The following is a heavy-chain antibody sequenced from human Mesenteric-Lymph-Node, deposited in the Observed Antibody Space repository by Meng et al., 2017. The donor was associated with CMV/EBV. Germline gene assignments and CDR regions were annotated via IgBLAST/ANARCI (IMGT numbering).Heavy chain of an antibody. CDR2: IYWDDDK. Sequence: QITLKESGPTLVKPTHTVTLTCTFSGFSFSTSGVGVGWIRQPPGKALEWLALIYWDDDKRYSPSLKSRLTITKDTSKNQVVITMTNMDPVDTATYYCAHSSGIAAAGPFYFDYWGQGTLVTVSS. J-gene: IGHJ4*02. CDR1: GFSFSTSGVG. D-gene: IGHD6-13*01. CDR3: AHSSGIAAAGPFYFDY. V-gene: IGHV2-5*02.